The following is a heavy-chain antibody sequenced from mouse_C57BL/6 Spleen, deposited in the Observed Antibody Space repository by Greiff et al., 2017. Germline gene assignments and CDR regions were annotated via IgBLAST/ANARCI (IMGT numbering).Heavy chain of an antibody. Sequence: QVQLQQPGTELVKPGASVKLSCKASGYTFTSYWMHWVKQRPGQGLEWIGNINPSNGGTNYNEKFKSKATLTVDKSSSTAYMQLRSLTSEDSAVYYCAYYGSSYGYFDVWGTGTTVTVSS. CDR1: GYTFTSYW. CDR3: AYYGSSYGYFDV. V-gene: IGHV1-53*01. D-gene: IGHD1-1*01. CDR2: INPSNGGT. J-gene: IGHJ1*03.